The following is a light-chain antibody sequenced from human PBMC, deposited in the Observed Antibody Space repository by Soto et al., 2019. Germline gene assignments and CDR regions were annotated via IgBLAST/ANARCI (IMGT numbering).Light chain of an antibody. V-gene: IGLV2-14*01. CDR2: EVS. Sequence: QSALTQPASVSGSPGQSITISCTGTSSDVGDYNYVSWYQQHPGKAPKLMIYEVSTRPSGVSNRFSGSKSGNTASLTISGLQPEDEADYYCSSYSSSSTLYVFGTGTKLTVL. CDR3: SSYSSSSTLYV. J-gene: IGLJ1*01. CDR1: SSDVGDYNY.